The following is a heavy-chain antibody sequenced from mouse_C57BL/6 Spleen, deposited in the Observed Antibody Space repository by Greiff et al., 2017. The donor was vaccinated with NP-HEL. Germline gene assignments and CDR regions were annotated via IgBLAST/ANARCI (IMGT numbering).Heavy chain of an antibody. D-gene: IGHD2-4*01. CDR2: INYDGSST. CDR3: ARGYDYDADYYAMDY. CDR1: GFTFSDYY. J-gene: IGHJ4*01. Sequence: EVKVVESEGGLVQPGSSMKLSCTASGFTFSDYYMAWVRQVPEKGLEWVANINYDGSSTYYLDSLKSRFIISRDNAKNILYLQMSSLKSEDTATYYCARGYDYDADYYAMDYWGQGTSVTVSS. V-gene: IGHV5-16*01.